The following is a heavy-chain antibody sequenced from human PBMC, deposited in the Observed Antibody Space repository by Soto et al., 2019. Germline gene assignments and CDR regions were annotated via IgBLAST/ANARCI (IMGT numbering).Heavy chain of an antibody. CDR2: ISYDGSNK. Sequence: PVGSLRLSCAASGFTFSSYAMHWVRQAPGKGLEWVAVISYDGSNKYYADSVKGRFTISRDNSKNTLYLQMNSLRAEDTAVYYCARSQVWQQLAQPMDVWGQGTTVTVSS. CDR1: GFTFSSYA. J-gene: IGHJ6*02. D-gene: IGHD6-13*01. CDR3: ARSQVWQQLAQPMDV. V-gene: IGHV3-30-3*01.